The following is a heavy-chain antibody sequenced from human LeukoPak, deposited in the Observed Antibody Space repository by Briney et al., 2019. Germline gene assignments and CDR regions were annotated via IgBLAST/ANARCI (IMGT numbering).Heavy chain of an antibody. Sequence: PSETLSLTCAVYGGSFSGYYWSWIRQPPGKGLEWIGEINHSGSTNYNPSLKSRVTISVDTSKNQFSLKLSSVTAADTAVYYCAGQLWYWYFDLWGRGTLVTVSS. D-gene: IGHD5-18*01. CDR2: INHSGST. V-gene: IGHV4-34*01. CDR3: AGQLWYWYFDL. J-gene: IGHJ2*01. CDR1: GGSFSGYY.